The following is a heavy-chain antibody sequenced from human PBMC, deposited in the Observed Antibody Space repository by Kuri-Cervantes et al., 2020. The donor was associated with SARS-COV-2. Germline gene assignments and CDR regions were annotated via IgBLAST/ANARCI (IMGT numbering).Heavy chain of an antibody. CDR1: GGSISSSSYY. CDR2: IYYSGST. D-gene: IGHD4-17*01. Sequence: SETLSLTCTVSGGSISSSSYYWGWIRQPPGKGLEWIGYIYYSGSTNYNPSLKSRVTISVDTSKNQFSLKLSSVTAADTAVYYCARYGPTHWFDPWGQGTLVTVSS. J-gene: IGHJ5*02. CDR3: ARYGPTHWFDP. V-gene: IGHV4-61*05.